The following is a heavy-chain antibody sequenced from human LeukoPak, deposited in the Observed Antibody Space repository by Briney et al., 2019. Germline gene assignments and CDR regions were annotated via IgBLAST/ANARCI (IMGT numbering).Heavy chain of an antibody. CDR1: GFTFSSYG. J-gene: IGHJ6*02. CDR3: AKDLQGRQRLVLYYYYYGMDV. Sequence: GRSLRLSCAASGFTFSSYGMHWVRQAPGKGLEWVAVISYDGSNKYYADSVKGRFTISRDNSKNTLYLQMNSLRAEDTAEYYCAKDLQGRQRLVLYYYYYGMDVWGQGTTVTVSS. CDR2: ISYDGSNK. D-gene: IGHD6-13*01. V-gene: IGHV3-30*18.